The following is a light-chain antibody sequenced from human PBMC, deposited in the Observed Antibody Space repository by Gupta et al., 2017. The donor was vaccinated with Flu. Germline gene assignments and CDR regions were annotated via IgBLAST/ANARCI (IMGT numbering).Light chain of an antibody. CDR2: DAS. Sequence: EIVLTQSPATLSLSPGERATLSCRARQSVSSYLAWYQQKPGQAPRLLIYDASNRATGIPARFSGSGSGTDFTLTISSREPEDFAVYYCQQRSNWHRQLTFGGGTKVEIK. CDR3: QQRSNWHRQLT. V-gene: IGKV3-11*01. J-gene: IGKJ4*01. CDR1: QSVSSY.